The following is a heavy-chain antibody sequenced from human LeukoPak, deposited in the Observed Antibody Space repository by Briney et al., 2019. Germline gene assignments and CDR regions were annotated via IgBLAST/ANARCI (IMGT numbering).Heavy chain of an antibody. V-gene: IGHV3-23*01. CDR1: GFTFSSYA. D-gene: IGHD2-21*02. CDR2: ISAGGGST. J-gene: IGHJ4*02. Sequence: GGSLRLSCAASGFTFSSYAMTWVRQAPGKGLEWVSGISAGGGSTYYADSVKGRFTISRDISKNTLYLQMNSLRAEDTAVYYCAKAGDAYCGGDCYSDYWGQGTLVTVSS. CDR3: AKAGDAYCGGDCYSDY.